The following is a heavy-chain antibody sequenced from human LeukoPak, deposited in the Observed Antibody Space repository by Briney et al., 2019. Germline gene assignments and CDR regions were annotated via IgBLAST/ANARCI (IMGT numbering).Heavy chain of an antibody. J-gene: IGHJ4*02. CDR2: IIPILGIA. D-gene: IGHD5-12*01. CDR1: GSTFSSYT. V-gene: IGHV1-69*02. Sequence: GASVKVSCKASGSTFSSYTISWVRQAPGQGLEWMGRIIPILGIANYAQKFQGRVTITADKSTSTAYMELSSLRSEDTAVYYCARGGLLRFFDYWGQGTLVTVSS. CDR3: ARGGLLRFFDY.